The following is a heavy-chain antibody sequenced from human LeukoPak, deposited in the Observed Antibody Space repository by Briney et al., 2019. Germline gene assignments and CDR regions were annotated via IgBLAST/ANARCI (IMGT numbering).Heavy chain of an antibody. CDR1: GFTFSSYW. Sequence: GGSLRLSCAASGFTFSSYWMSWVRQAPGKGLEWVANIKEDGSEKYYVDSVKGRFTISRDNAKNSLYLQMNSLRAEDTAVYYCARVDTKSYGSAYMDVWGSGTTVTVSS. CDR2: IKEDGSEK. J-gene: IGHJ6*03. D-gene: IGHD3-10*01. CDR3: ARVDTKSYGSAYMDV. V-gene: IGHV3-7*01.